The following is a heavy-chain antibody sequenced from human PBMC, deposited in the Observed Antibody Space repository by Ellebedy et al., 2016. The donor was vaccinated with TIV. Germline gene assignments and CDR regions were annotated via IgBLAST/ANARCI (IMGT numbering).Heavy chain of an antibody. V-gene: IGHV3-23*01. D-gene: IGHD6-19*01. CDR3: AKDHPSSGWPTSEY. CDR2: INNDNNP. CDR1: GFTFSSYP. J-gene: IGHJ4*02. Sequence: GESLKISCAASGFTFSSYPMSWVRQAPGQGLEWVAAINNDNNPSYADSPRGRFTISRDTSENTVYLQMNSLRVDDTAVYYCAKDHPSSGWPTSEYWGQGTQVTVSS.